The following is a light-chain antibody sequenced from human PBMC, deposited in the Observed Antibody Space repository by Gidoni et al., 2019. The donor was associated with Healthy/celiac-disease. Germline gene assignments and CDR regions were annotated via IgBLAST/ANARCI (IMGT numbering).Light chain of an antibody. CDR1: QGSSSW. CDR3: QQANSFPIT. V-gene: IGKV1D-12*01. Sequence: IQITQSPSSLSASVGDRVTITCRASQGSSSWLAWYQQKPGKAPKLLSYAASSLQSGVPSRFSGSGSGTDFTLTSSSLQPEDSATYYCQQANSFPITFGQGTRLEIK. J-gene: IGKJ5*01. CDR2: AAS.